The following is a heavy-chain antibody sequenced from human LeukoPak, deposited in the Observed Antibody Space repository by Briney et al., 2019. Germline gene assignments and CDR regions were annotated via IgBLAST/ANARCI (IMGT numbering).Heavy chain of an antibody. CDR3: ARQGSSSSWLNRDKYNWFDP. J-gene: IGHJ5*02. CDR1: GYSISSGYY. V-gene: IGHV4-38-2*01. Sequence: SETLSLTCAVSGYSISSGYYWGWIRQPPGKGLEWIGSINHSGSTYYNPSLKSRVTISVDTSKNQFSLKLSSVTAADTAVYYCARQGSSSSWLNRDKYNWFDPWGQGTLVTVSS. CDR2: INHSGST. D-gene: IGHD6-13*01.